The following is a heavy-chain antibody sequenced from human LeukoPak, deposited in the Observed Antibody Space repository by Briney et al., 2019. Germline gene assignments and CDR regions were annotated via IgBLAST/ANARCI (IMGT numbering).Heavy chain of an antibody. J-gene: IGHJ5*02. CDR3: ARGKVAVGADPNRFLAYAWPGWFDP. V-gene: IGHV4-59*01. D-gene: IGHD2-2*01. CDR1: GVSISSDY. CDR2: MYYRGSS. Sequence: PSETLSLTCSVSGVSISSDYWSWIRQPPGKGLEWIGYMYYRGSSNYNPSLKSRVSISLDTSRNQFSLNLNSVTAADSAIYYRARGKVAVGADPNRFLAYAWPGWFDPWGQGTLVTVSS.